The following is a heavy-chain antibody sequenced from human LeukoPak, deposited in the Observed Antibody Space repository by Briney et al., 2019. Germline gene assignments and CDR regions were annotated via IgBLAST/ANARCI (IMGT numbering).Heavy chain of an antibody. CDR1: GFTFSSYA. Sequence: PGGSLRLSCAASGFTFSSYAMSWVRQAPRKGLEWVSAISGSGGSTYYADSVKGRFTISRDNSKNTLYLQMNSLRAEDTAVYYCAKDARWGTGGRRVRSGYNPFDYWGQGTLVTVSS. CDR3: AKDARWGTGGRRVRSGYNPFDY. CDR2: ISGSGGST. J-gene: IGHJ4*02. V-gene: IGHV3-23*01. D-gene: IGHD2-8*02.